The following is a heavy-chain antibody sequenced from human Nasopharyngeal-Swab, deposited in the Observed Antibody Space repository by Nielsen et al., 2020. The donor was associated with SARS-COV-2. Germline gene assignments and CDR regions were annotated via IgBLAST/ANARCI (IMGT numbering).Heavy chain of an antibody. CDR1: GFTFNSYG. CDR2: ISSDSTYI. Sequence: GESLKISCAASGFTFNSYGMNWVRQAPGKGLEWVSSISSDSTYIYYAASVKGRFTISRDNARNSLYLQMKSLRLEDTAVYFCARDWGQGMTTVSKGYDYWGQGTQVTASS. D-gene: IGHD4-11*01. V-gene: IGHV3-21*01. J-gene: IGHJ4*02. CDR3: ARDWGQGMTTVSKGYDY.